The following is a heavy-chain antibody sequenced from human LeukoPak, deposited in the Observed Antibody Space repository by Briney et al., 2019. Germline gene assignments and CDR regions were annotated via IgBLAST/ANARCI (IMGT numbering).Heavy chain of an antibody. CDR3: ARAMEAGYYDFWSGY. CDR2: IIPIFGTA. CDR1: GGTFSSYA. D-gene: IGHD3-3*01. J-gene: IGHJ4*02. V-gene: IGHV1-69*05. Sequence: SVKVSCKASGGTFSSYAISWVRQAPGQGLEWMGGIIPIFGTANYAQQFQGGVTITTDESTSTAYMELSRLRSDDTAVYYCARAMEAGYYDFWSGYWGQGTLVTVSS.